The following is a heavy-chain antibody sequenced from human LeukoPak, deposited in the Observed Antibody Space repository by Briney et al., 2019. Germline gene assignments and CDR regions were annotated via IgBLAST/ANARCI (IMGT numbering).Heavy chain of an antibody. Sequence: PSETLSLTCAVSGGSISSSSYYWGWIRQPPGKGLEWIGSIHYSGTTYYNPSLKSRVTIFVDTSKNQFSLRLSSVTAADTAVYYCARESRDGYNFYYYMDVWGKGTTVTVSS. CDR3: ARESRDGYNFYYYMDV. V-gene: IGHV4-39*07. D-gene: IGHD5-24*01. CDR2: IHYSGTT. J-gene: IGHJ6*03. CDR1: GGSISSSSYY.